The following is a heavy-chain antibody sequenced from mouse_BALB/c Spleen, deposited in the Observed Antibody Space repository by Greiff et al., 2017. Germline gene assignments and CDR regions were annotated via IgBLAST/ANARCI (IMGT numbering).Heavy chain of an antibody. Sequence: VQLQQSGAELVRPGALVKLSCKASGFNIKDYYMHWVKQRPEQGLEWIGWIDPENGNTIYDPKFQGKASITADTSSNTAYLQLSSLTSEDTAVYYCASYGNFSYWGQGTLVTVSA. CDR2: IDPENGNT. D-gene: IGHD2-1*01. CDR3: ASYGNFSY. J-gene: IGHJ3*01. CDR1: GFNIKDYY. V-gene: IGHV14-1*02.